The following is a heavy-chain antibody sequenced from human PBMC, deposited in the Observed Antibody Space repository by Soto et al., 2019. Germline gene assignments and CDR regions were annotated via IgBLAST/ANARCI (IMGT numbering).Heavy chain of an antibody. CDR2: INAGNGNT. V-gene: IGHV1-3*01. Sequence: GASVKVSCKASGYTFTSYAMHWVRQAPGQRLEWMGWINAGNGNTKYSQKFQGRVTITRDTSASTAYMELSSLRSEDTAVYYCARDFAVGYYYYYMDVWGKGTTVTVSS. J-gene: IGHJ6*03. CDR3: ARDFAVGYYYYYMDV. CDR1: GYTFTSYA. D-gene: IGHD1-26*01.